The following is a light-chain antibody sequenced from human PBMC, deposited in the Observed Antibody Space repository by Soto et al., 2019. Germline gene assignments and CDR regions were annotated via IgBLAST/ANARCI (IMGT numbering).Light chain of an antibody. Sequence: QSVLTQPPSVSGAPGQRVTICCTGSSSNIGAGYDVHWYQHLPGTAPKLLIYANRNRPSGVPDRFSGSKSGTSASLAITGLQAEDEADYYCQTHDSSLSAWVFGGGTKVTVL. V-gene: IGLV1-40*01. J-gene: IGLJ3*02. CDR3: QTHDSSLSAWV. CDR1: SSNIGAGYD. CDR2: ANR.